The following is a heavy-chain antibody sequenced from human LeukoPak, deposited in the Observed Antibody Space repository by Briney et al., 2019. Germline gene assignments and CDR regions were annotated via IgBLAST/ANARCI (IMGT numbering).Heavy chain of an antibody. CDR1: GYTFIGYY. Sequence: ALVKVSCKTSGYTFIGYYMHWVRQAPGQGLEWMGWLNPNSCATNYAQKFQGRVTISRDTSISTVYLDLSRLRSDDTAIYYCARDPSNYVDYWGQGTLVTVSS. CDR2: LNPNSCAT. J-gene: IGHJ4*02. CDR3: ARDPSNYVDY. D-gene: IGHD3-10*01. V-gene: IGHV1-2*02.